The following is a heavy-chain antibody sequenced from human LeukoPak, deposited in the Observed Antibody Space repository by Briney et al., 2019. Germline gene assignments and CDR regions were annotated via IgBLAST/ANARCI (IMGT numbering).Heavy chain of an antibody. CDR3: AREDVVVPLGGH. J-gene: IGHJ4*02. D-gene: IGHD2-2*01. Sequence: PRASVKVSCKASGYTFTGYYMHWVRQAPGQGLEWMGWINPNSGGTNYAQKFQGRVTMTRDTSISTAYMELSRLRSGDTAVYYCAREDVVVPLGGHWGQGTLVTVSS. V-gene: IGHV1-2*02. CDR2: INPNSGGT. CDR1: GYTFTGYY.